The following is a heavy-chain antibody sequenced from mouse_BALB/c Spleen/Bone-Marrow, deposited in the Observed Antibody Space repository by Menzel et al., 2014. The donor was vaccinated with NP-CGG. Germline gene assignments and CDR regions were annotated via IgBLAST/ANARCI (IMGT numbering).Heavy chain of an antibody. J-gene: IGHJ2*01. CDR1: GFTFTDYY. CDR3: ARDKGRVFFDY. V-gene: IGHV7-3*02. CDR2: IRNKANGYTT. Sequence: EVMLVESGGGLVQPGGSLRLSCATSGFTFTDYYMNWVRQPPGKALEWLGFIRNKANGYTTGYSASAKGRFTISRDNSQNILYLQMNTLRAEDSATYYCARDKGRVFFDYWGQGTTLTVSS.